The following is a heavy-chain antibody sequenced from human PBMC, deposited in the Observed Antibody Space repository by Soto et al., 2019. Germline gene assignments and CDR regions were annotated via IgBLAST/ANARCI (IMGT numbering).Heavy chain of an antibody. CDR2: VHDSGRT. CDR3: ARRLYYDSSGFEGGGMDV. Sequence: SETLSLTCSISVGSIEHYYWSWIRQPPGYGLEWIAYVHDSGRTNYNPSLKTRLTISLDRSKSQMSLRLTSVTAADSAVFYCARRLYYDSSGFEGGGMDVWGQGTTVTVSS. CDR1: VGSIEHYY. V-gene: IGHV4-59*08. J-gene: IGHJ6*02. D-gene: IGHD3-22*01.